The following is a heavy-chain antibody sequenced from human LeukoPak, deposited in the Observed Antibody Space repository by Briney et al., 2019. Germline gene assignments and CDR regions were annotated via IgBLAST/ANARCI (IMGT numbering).Heavy chain of an antibody. CDR2: IYSGGST. Sequence: PRGSLRLSCAASALTVSSNCMNWVRQAPEKGLEWVSVIYSGGSTYYADSVKGRFTISRDNSKNTLYLQLHSLRAEDTAVYYCARGRDGDYIFDYWGQGTLVTVSS. CDR1: ALTVSSNC. CDR3: ARGRDGDYIFDY. D-gene: IGHD5-24*01. J-gene: IGHJ4*02. V-gene: IGHV3-53*01.